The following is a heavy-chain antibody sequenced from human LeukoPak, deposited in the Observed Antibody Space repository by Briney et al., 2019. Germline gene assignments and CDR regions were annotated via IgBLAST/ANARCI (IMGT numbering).Heavy chain of an antibody. J-gene: IGHJ6*02. CDR1: GGSISTYY. CDR3: AREDPQTTVPEGMDV. V-gene: IGHV4-59*01. CDR2: IYYTGTT. D-gene: IGHD4-17*01. Sequence: SETLSLTCTVSGGSISTYYWSWIRQPPGKGLEWIGYIYYTGTTNYNPSLRSRVTMSVDTSRNQFSLRLSSVTAADTAVYYCAREDPQTTVPEGMDVWGHGTTVIVSS.